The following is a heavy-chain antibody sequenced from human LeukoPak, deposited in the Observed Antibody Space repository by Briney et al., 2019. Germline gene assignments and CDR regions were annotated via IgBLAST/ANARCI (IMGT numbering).Heavy chain of an antibody. J-gene: IGHJ6*02. CDR1: GFTFSDYY. Sequence: PGGSLRLSCAASGFTFSDYYMSWIRQAPGKGLEWVSYTSSSGSTIYYADSVKGRFTISRDNAKNSLYLQMNSLRAEDTAVYYCARDSTSYDFWSGYWEANYYYYGMDVWGQGTTVTVSS. CDR2: TSSSGSTI. CDR3: ARDSTSYDFWSGYWEANYYYYGMDV. D-gene: IGHD3-3*01. V-gene: IGHV3-11*01.